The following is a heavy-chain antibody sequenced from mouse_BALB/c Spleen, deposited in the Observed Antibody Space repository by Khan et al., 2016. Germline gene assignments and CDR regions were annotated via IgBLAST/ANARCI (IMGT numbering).Heavy chain of an antibody. CDR2: IRNKANGYTT. D-gene: IGHD2-1*01. CDR1: GFTFTDYY. CDR3: ARDGGGNCDAMDY. V-gene: IGHV7-3*02. Sequence: EVELVESGGGLVQPGGSLRLSCATSGFTFTDYYMSWVRQPPGKALEWLGFIRNKANGYTTEYSATVKGRFTISRDNSQSILYLQMNTLRAEDSATDYCARDGGGNCDAMDYWGQGTSVTVSS. J-gene: IGHJ4*01.